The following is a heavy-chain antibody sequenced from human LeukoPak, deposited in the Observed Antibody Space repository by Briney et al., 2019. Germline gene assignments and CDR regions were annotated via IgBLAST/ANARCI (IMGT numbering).Heavy chain of an antibody. CDR3: VRVRVATMGPPDY. CDR1: GFTFSSFG. Sequence: PGNSLRLSCAASGFTFSSFGLHWVRQAPGKGLEWVAVIWYDGSNKKYVDSVKGRFTISRDNSKNTLYLQMNSLRAGDTAVYYCVRVRVATMGPPDYWGQGTLVTVSS. CDR2: IWYDGSNK. D-gene: IGHD5-12*01. J-gene: IGHJ4*02. V-gene: IGHV3-33*01.